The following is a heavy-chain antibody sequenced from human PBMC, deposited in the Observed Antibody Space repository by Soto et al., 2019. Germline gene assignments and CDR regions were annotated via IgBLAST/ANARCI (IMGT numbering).Heavy chain of an antibody. CDR1: GYTFTDYY. V-gene: IGHV1-18*04. Sequence: ASVKVSCKASGYTFTDYYIHWVRQAPGQGLEWMGWISAYNGNTNYAQKLQGRVTMTTDTSTSTAYMELRSLRSDDTAVYYCARESNPPERFFDYWGQGTLVTFSS. CDR3: ARESNPPERFFDY. CDR2: ISAYNGNT. J-gene: IGHJ4*02. D-gene: IGHD4-4*01.